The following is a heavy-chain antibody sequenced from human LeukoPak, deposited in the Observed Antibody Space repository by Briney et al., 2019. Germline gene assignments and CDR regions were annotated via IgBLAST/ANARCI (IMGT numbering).Heavy chain of an antibody. J-gene: IGHJ6*03. D-gene: IGHD4-11*01. CDR2: ITSRSSHI. Sequence: PGGSLRLSCEASGFAFNSYTITWVRQAPGKGLESVSSITSRSSHIYIADSVKGRFTISRDNAKNSLFLQMSSLRVEDTAVYYCARVAQGATTENYFYYYMDVWAKGPRSPSP. CDR1: GFAFNSYT. V-gene: IGHV3-21*01. CDR3: ARVAQGATTENYFYYYMDV.